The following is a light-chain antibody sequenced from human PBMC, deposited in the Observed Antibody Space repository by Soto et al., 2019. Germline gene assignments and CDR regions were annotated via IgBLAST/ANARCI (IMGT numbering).Light chain of an antibody. V-gene: IGKV1-8*01. CDR2: GAS. CDR1: HDITSS. Sequence: AIRMTQFPSSFSASIGDRVTITCRPSHDITSSLAWYQHIQGRAPKLLISGASNLQFGVPARFSGRGSGTDFTLTISSLQSEDFATYYCQHYSSSPPTFGQGTKVDIK. J-gene: IGKJ1*01. CDR3: QHYSSSPPT.